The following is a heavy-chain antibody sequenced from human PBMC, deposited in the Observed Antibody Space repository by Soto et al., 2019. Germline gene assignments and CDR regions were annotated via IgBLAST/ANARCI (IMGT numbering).Heavy chain of an antibody. Sequence: GSLRLSCAASGFTFSSYGMHWVRQAPGKGLEWVAVIWYDGSNKYYADSVKGRFTISRDNSKNTLYLQMNSLRAEDTAVYYCAREVLGYCSSTSCSRQYYFDYWGQGTLVTVSS. V-gene: IGHV3-33*01. CDR2: IWYDGSNK. D-gene: IGHD2-2*01. CDR1: GFTFSSYG. J-gene: IGHJ4*02. CDR3: AREVLGYCSSTSCSRQYYFDY.